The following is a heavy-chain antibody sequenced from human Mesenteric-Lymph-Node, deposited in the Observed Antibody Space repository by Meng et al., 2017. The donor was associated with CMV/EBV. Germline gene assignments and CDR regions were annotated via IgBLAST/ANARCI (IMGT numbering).Heavy chain of an antibody. J-gene: IGHJ6*02. Sequence: ASVKVSCKASGYTFTGYYMHWVRQAPGQGLEWMGWISGSNGNTNYAQKLQGRVTMTADTSTSTASMELRSLRSDDTAVYYCARDIVIVPAGLFYYAMDLWGQGTPVTVSS. D-gene: IGHD2-2*01. CDR2: ISGSNGNT. V-gene: IGHV1-18*04. CDR3: ARDIVIVPAGLFYYAMDL. CDR1: GYTFTGYY.